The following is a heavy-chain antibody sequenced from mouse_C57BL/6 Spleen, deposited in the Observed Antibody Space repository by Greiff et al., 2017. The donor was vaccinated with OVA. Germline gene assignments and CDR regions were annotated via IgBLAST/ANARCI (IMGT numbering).Heavy chain of an antibody. CDR1: GYTFTSYW. J-gene: IGHJ4*01. CDR3: ESGQLRRRYAMDY. D-gene: IGHD3-2*02. Sequence: QVQLKQPGAELVKPGASVKVSCKASGYTFTSYWIGRIHPSDSDTNYNQKFKGKATLTVDKSSSTAYMQLSSMTSEDAAVYYCESGQLRRRYAMDYWGQGTSVTVSA. V-gene: IGHV1-74*01. CDR2: IHPSDSDT.